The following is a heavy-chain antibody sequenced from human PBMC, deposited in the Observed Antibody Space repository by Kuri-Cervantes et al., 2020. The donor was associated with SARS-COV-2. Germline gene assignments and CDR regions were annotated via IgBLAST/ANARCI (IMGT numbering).Heavy chain of an antibody. D-gene: IGHD3-16*01. V-gene: IGHV3-21*01. J-gene: IGHJ4*02. Sequence: GESLKISCAASGFTFSSYSMNWVRQAPGKGLEWVSSISSSGSYIYYADSVKGRFTISRDNAKNSLYLQMNSLRAEDTAVYYCARDGVTVGKYWGQGTLVTVSS. CDR1: GFTFSSYS. CDR3: ARDGVTVGKY. CDR2: ISSSGSYI.